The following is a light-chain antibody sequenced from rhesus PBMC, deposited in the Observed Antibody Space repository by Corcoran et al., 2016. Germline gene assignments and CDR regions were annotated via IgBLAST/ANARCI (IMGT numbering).Light chain of an antibody. CDR2: YAS. Sequence: DIQMTQSPSSLSASVGDTVTITCRASQGISNYLAWYQQKPGKAPKPLIYYASKLERGVPSRFSGIGTGTEFTLNIRILKPGDFATYYCQQHNSYPYSFGPETKVEIK. V-gene: IGKV1S14*01. J-gene: IGKJ2*01. CDR3: QQHNSYPYS. CDR1: QGISNY.